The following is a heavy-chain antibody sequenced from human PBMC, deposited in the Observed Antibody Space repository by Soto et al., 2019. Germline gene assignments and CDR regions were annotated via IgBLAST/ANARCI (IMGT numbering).Heavy chain of an antibody. CDR2: ISNSGST. D-gene: IGHD3-10*01. CDR1: GGSISSGGSF. Sequence: QVQLQESGPGLVKPSQTLSLTCTVSGGSISSGGSFWSWIRQHPGKGLEWIGFISNSGSTYYNPSLKSRVNISVATSKAQFSLRLSSVTAADTAVYYCAREGEWQEYPDTWFDPWGQGTLVTVSS. CDR3: AREGEWQEYPDTWFDP. J-gene: IGHJ5*02. V-gene: IGHV4-31*03.